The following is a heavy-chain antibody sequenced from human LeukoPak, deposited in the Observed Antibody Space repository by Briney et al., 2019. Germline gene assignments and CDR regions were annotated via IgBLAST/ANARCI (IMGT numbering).Heavy chain of an antibody. Sequence: GGSLRLSCAASGFTVSSNYMSWVRQAPGKGLEWVSSISYTGTYIHCADSVKGRFTISRDNAQNSLYLQMNSLRAEDTAIYYCVRDRGTYRPIDYWGQGTLVTVSS. CDR3: VRDRGTYRPIDY. J-gene: IGHJ4*02. V-gene: IGHV3-21*04. CDR2: ISYTGTYI. D-gene: IGHD1-26*01. CDR1: GFTVSSNY.